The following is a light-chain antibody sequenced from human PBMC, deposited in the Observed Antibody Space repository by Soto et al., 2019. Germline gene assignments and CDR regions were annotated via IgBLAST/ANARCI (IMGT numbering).Light chain of an antibody. Sequence: QSVLTQPPSVSVSPGHSVTISGTGTSSDIGKYDRVSGYQLPAGKAPTLIIYEVTNRPSGVPARFSGSKSGNTASLTISGLQAEDEADYYCSSYIRTSRYVFAAGTKVPV. V-gene: IGLV2-18*02. CDR2: EVT. J-gene: IGLJ1*01. CDR1: SSDIGKYDR. CDR3: SSYIRTSRYV.